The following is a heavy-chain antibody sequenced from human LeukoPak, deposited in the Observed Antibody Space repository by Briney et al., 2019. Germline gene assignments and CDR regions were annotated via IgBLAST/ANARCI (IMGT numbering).Heavy chain of an antibody. Sequence: SETLSLTCTVSGGSISSYYWSWIRQPAGKGLEWIGRIYTSGSTNYNPSLKSRVTMSVDTSKNQFSLKLSSVTAADTAVYYCAREGQIYGDYSGYFDHWGQGTLVTVSS. CDR1: GGSISSYY. CDR2: IYTSGST. D-gene: IGHD4-17*01. V-gene: IGHV4-4*07. CDR3: AREGQIYGDYSGYFDH. J-gene: IGHJ4*02.